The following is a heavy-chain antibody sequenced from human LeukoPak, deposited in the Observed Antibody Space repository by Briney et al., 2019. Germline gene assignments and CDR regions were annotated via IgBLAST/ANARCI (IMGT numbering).Heavy chain of an antibody. CDR1: GGSISSGGYY. CDR2: IYYSGST. J-gene: IGHJ4*02. CDR3: ARGKRGYSSSWYDY. V-gene: IGHV4-31*03. Sequence: SQTLSLTCTVSGGSISSGGYYWSWIRQHPGKGLEWIGYIYYSGSTYYNPSLKSRVTISVDTSKNQFSLKLSSVTAADTAVYYCARGKRGYSSSWYDYWGQGTLVTVSS. D-gene: IGHD6-13*01.